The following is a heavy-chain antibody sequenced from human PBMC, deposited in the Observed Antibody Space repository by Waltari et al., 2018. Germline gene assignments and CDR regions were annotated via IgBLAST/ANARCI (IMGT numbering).Heavy chain of an antibody. V-gene: IGHV4-39*01. CDR3: ARPTSKKYSSSWYSHWFDP. CDR2: IYYSGST. J-gene: IGHJ5*02. D-gene: IGHD6-13*01. Sequence: QLQLQESGPGLVKPSETLSLACTVSGGSISSSSYYWGWIRQPPGKGLEWIGSIYYSGSTYYNPSLKSRVTISVDTSKNQFSLKLSSVTAADTAVYYCARPTSKKYSSSWYSHWFDPWGQGTLVTVSS. CDR1: GGSISSSSYY.